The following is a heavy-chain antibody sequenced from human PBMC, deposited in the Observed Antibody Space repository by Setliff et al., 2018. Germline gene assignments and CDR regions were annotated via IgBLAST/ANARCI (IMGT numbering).Heavy chain of an antibody. CDR1: GFTFNNYV. J-gene: IGHJ4*02. V-gene: IGHV3-30*02. Sequence: GGSLRLSCATSGFTFNNYVMNWVRQAPGKGLEWVAVMWSDGTKKYYADSVKGRFTVSRDISRNTLFLQMNSLRAEDTAVYYCAKDTHYYSSSGYYCFDYWGQGTLVTVSS. D-gene: IGHD3-22*01. CDR2: MWSDGTKK. CDR3: AKDTHYYSSSGYYCFDY.